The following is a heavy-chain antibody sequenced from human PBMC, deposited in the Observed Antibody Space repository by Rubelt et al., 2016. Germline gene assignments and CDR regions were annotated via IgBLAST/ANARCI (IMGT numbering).Heavy chain of an antibody. CDR1: GASFSGYH. J-gene: IGHJ4*02. V-gene: IGHV4-34*01. D-gene: IGHD2-21*01. CDR3: ATLFCGGDCRFDY. Sequence: QVQLQQWGAGLLKPSETLSLTCAVYGASFSGYHWSWIRQPPGKGLEWIWEINHSGSTNYKPFLRSRVTISDDTSKNQFSLKLTSVTTADTAVYYCATLFCGGDCRFDYWGQGTLVTVSS. CDR2: INHSGST.